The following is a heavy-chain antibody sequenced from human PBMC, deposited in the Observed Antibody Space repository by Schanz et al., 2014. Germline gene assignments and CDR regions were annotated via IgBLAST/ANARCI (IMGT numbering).Heavy chain of an antibody. Sequence: QVQLVESGGGVVQPGGSLRLSCEASGFTFSSYGMHWVRQAPGKGLEWVTFIRYDGSKKYYVDSVKGRFTISRDNSKNTLYLQMNSLRAEDTAVYFCARDGGRDGYNLAFDVWGQGTLVTVSS. CDR3: ARDGGRDGYNLAFDV. CDR1: GFTFSSYG. J-gene: IGHJ3*01. D-gene: IGHD5-12*01. CDR2: IRYDGSKK. V-gene: IGHV3-30*02.